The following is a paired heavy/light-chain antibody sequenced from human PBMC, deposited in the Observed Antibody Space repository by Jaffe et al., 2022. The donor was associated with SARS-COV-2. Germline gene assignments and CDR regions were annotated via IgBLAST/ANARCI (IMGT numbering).Heavy chain of an antibody. CDR3: TRNEFYCSSTSCLPQSSPLYYFDY. D-gene: IGHD2-2*01. CDR1: GGSLSPYY. J-gene: IGHJ4*02. V-gene: IGHV4-59*01. CDR2: IYYSGNT. Sequence: QVQLQESGPGLVKPSETLSLTCTVSGGSLSPYYWSWIRQPPGKGLEWIGYIYYSGNTNYNPSLKSRVTISVDTSKNQFSLKLSSVTAADTAVYYCTRNEFYCSSTSCLPQSSPLYYFDYWGPGTLVTVSS.
Light chain of an antibody. V-gene: IGKV3-11*01. CDR3: QQRSSWPRT. CDR2: DVS. J-gene: IGKJ1*01. CDR1: QSVSTY. Sequence: EVVLTQSPATLSVSPGERATLSCRASQSVSTYLAWYQQKPGQAPRLLIYDVSNRATGIPARFSGSGSGTDFTLTISSLEPEDFAVYYCQQRSSWPRTFGQGTKVEIK.